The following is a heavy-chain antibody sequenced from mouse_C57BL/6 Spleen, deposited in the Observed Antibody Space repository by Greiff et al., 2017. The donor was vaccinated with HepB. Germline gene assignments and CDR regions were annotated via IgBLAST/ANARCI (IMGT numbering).Heavy chain of an antibody. Sequence: QVQLQQSGAELARPGASVKLSCKASGYTFTSYGISWVKQRTGQGLEWIGEIYPRSGNTYYNEKFKGKATLTADKSSSTAYMELRSLTSEDSAVYFCATDTTVVARYFDVWGTGTTVTVSS. CDR1: GYTFTSYG. V-gene: IGHV1-81*01. D-gene: IGHD1-1*01. J-gene: IGHJ1*03. CDR3: ATDTTVVARYFDV. CDR2: IYPRSGNT.